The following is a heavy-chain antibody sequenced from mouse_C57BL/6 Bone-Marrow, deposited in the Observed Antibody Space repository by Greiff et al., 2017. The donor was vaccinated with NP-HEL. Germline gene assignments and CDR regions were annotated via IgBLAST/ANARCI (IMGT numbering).Heavy chain of an antibody. Sequence: EVQLVESGAELVRPGASVKLSCTASGFNIKDDYMHWVKQRPEQGLEWIGWIDPENGDTEYASKFQGKATITADTSSNTAYLQLSSLTSEDTAVYYCTRYSNYVWFAYWGQGTLVTVSA. CDR1: GFNIKDDY. CDR2: IDPENGDT. J-gene: IGHJ3*01. CDR3: TRYSNYVWFAY. D-gene: IGHD2-5*01. V-gene: IGHV14-4*01.